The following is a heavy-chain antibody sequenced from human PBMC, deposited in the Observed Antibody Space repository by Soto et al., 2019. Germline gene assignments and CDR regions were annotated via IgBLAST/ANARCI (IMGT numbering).Heavy chain of an antibody. V-gene: IGHV3-23*01. D-gene: IGHD2-2*01. CDR2: ISGGGDST. CDR3: AKRSLTPAAMKSPFDY. Sequence: EVQLLESGGGLVQPGGSLRLSCAASGFTFSNYAMSWDRQAPGKGLEWVSTISGGGDSTYYADSVKGRFTISRDNSKNTLYLQVNSLRAEDTAAYYCAKRSLTPAAMKSPFDYWGQGTLVTVSS. CDR1: GFTFSNYA. J-gene: IGHJ4*02.